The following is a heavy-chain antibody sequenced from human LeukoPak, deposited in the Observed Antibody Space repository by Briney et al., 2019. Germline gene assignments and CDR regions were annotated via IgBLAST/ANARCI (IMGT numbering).Heavy chain of an antibody. CDR1: GYTFTSYG. D-gene: IGHD3-22*01. Sequence: ASVTVSCKASGYTFTSYGISWVRQAPGQGLEWMGWISAYNGNTNYAQKLQGRVTMTTDTSTSTAYMELRSLRSDDTAVYYCARDAPYYYDSSGYNFDYWGQGTLVTVSS. V-gene: IGHV1-18*01. CDR2: ISAYNGNT. J-gene: IGHJ4*02. CDR3: ARDAPYYYDSSGYNFDY.